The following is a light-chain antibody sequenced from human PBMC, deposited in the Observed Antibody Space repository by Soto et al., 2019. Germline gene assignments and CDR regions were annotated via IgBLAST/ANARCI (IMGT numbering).Light chain of an antibody. CDR3: AAWDDSLSGGV. CDR2: RNN. CDR1: SSNIGSNY. V-gene: IGLV1-47*01. Sequence: QSVLTQPPSASGTPGQRVTISCSGSSSNIGSNYVYWYQQLPATAPKLLIYRNNQRPSGVSDRFSGSKSGTSASLAISGLRSEDEADYYCAAWDDSLSGGVFGGGTKLTVL. J-gene: IGLJ3*02.